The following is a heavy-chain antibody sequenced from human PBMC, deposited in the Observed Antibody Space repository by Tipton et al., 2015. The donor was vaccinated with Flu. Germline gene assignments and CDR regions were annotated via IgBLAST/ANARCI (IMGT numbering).Heavy chain of an antibody. D-gene: IGHD5-24*01. Sequence: AVSGFTFSSYWMHWVRQAPGKGLVWVSRINSDGSSTSYADSVKGRFTISRDNAKNTLYLQMNSLRAEDTAVYYCARGPVEEMATIYSWGYYGMDVWGQGTTVTVSS. CDR1: GFTFSSYW. V-gene: IGHV3-74*01. CDR3: ARGPVEEMATIYSWGYYGMDV. CDR2: INSDGSST. J-gene: IGHJ6*02.